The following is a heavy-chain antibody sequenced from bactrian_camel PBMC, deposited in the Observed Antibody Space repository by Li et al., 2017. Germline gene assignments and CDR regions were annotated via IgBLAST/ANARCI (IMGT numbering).Heavy chain of an antibody. D-gene: IGHD5*01. CDR3: TKGFDYGSNVYTH. V-gene: IGHV3S9*01. CDR1: GFEFSDYC. CDR2: IDPNGAE. Sequence: HVQLVESGGGSVQPGGSLRLSCAASGFEFSDYCMGWFRQVPGKDHEGVATIDPNGAEDYAGPMSGRITISRDNAKNTTYLQLASLKTADTAMYYCTKGFDYGSNVYTHCGQGTQVTVS. J-gene: IGHJ4*01.